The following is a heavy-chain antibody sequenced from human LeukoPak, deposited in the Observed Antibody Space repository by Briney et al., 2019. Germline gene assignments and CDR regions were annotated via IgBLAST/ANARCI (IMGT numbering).Heavy chain of an antibody. Sequence: NPSETLSLTCAVYGGSFSGYYWSWIRQPPGKGLEWIGEINHSGSTNYNPSLKSRVTISVDTSKNQFSLKLSSVTAADTAVYYCARGLYGNYFRWFDPWGQGTLVTVSS. J-gene: IGHJ5*02. D-gene: IGHD4-11*01. CDR1: GGSFSGYY. CDR3: ARGLYGNYFRWFDP. V-gene: IGHV4-34*01. CDR2: INHSGST.